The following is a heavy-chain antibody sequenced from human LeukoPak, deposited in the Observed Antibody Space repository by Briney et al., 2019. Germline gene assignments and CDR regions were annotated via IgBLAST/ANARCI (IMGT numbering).Heavy chain of an antibody. CDR3: AKDQQGSYYYDSSGYYLASDY. D-gene: IGHD3-22*01. CDR2: ISGSGGST. V-gene: IGHV3-23*01. J-gene: IGHJ4*02. Sequence: GGSLRLSCAASGFTFSSYAMSWVRQAPGKGLEWVSAISGSGGSTYYADSVKGRFTISRDNSKNTLYLQMNSLRAEDTAVYYCAKDQQGSYYYDSSGYYLASDYWGQGTLVTVSS. CDR1: GFTFSSYA.